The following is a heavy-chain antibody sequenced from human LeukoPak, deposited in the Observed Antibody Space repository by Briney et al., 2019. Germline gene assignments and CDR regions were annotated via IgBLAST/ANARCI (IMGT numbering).Heavy chain of an antibody. V-gene: IGHV5-51*01. CDR3: ARFRRSSSLNWFDP. D-gene: IGHD6-13*01. CDR2: IYPGDSDT. Sequence: GESLKISCKGSGYNFTIYWIGWVRQMPGKGLEWMGIIYPGDSDTRYSPSFQGQVTISADKSINTAYLQWSSLKASDTAMYYCARFRRSSSLNWFDPWGQGTLVTVSS. J-gene: IGHJ5*02. CDR1: GYNFTIYW.